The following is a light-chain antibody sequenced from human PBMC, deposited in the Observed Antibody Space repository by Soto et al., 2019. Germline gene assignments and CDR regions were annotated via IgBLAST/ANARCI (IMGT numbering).Light chain of an antibody. J-gene: IGLJ2*01. Sequence: QSALTQPASVSGSPGQSITISCTGTSSDVGGYNYVSWYQQHPGKAPKLMIYDVSNRPSGVSNRFSGSKSANTAPLTISGLQSEYEADYYCNSYTSSITLVVFGRGTKRTVL. V-gene: IGLV2-14*01. CDR3: NSYTSSITLVV. CDR1: SSDVGGYNY. CDR2: DVS.